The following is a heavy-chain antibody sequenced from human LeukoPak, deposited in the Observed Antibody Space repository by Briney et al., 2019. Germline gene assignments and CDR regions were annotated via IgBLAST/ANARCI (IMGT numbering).Heavy chain of an antibody. CDR2: ISWDGRST. V-gene: IGHV3-43*01. D-gene: IGHD1-14*01. CDR1: GFTFSSYT. J-gene: IGHJ4*02. Sequence: PGGSLRLSCAASGFTFSSYTMHWVRQAPGKGLEWVSLISWDGRSTYYADSVKGRFTISRDSSKNSLFLQMNSLRTEDTALYYCAFRSFPSEYWGQGSLVTVSS. CDR3: AFRSFPSEY.